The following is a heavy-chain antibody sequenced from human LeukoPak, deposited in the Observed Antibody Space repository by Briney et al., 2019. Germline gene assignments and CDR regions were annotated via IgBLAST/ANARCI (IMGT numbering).Heavy chain of an antibody. J-gene: IGHJ4*02. D-gene: IGHD3-10*01. CDR3: ARDTWGSESPSYFDY. CDR1: GFTFSIYE. V-gene: IGHV3-48*03. Sequence: GGSLSLFCAVSGFTFSIYEMKWVRQAGGEGLEWVSYISRCGSNIFYAHCVKGRFTISRDNAKNSLYLQMTSLRAEDTAVYYCARDTWGSESPSYFDYWGQGSLVTASS. CDR2: ISRCGSNI.